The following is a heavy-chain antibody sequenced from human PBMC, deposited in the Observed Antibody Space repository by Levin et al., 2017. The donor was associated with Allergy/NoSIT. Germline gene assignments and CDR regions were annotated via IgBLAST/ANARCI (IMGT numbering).Heavy chain of an antibody. Sequence: SVKVSCKASGGTFSSYAISWVRQAPGQGLEWMGGIIPIFGTANYAQKFQGRVTITADESTSTAYMELSSLRSEDTAVYYCARAGSSAGYYYYYGMDVWGQGTTVTVSS. J-gene: IGHJ6*02. CDR2: IIPIFGTA. CDR1: GGTFSSYA. V-gene: IGHV1-69*13. D-gene: IGHD6-6*01. CDR3: ARAGSSAGYYYYYGMDV.